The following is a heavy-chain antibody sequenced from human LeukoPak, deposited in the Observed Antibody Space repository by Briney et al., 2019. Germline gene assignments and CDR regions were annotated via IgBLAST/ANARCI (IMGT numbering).Heavy chain of an antibody. V-gene: IGHV4-38-2*02. D-gene: IGHD1-20*01. CDR3: AREVGYNWNYVDY. CDR2: IHHSGST. Sequence: SETLSLTCTVSGYSISGDYYWGWVRQPPGKGLEWIGNIHHSGSTYYNPSLKSRVTISVDTSKNQFSLKLSSVTAADTAVYYCAREVGYNWNYVDYWGQGTLVTVSS. CDR1: GYSISGDYY. J-gene: IGHJ4*02.